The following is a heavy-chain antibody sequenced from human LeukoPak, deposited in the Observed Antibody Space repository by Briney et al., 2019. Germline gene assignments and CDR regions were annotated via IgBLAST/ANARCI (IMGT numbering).Heavy chain of an antibody. CDR1: GYTFTSYD. CDR2: MNPNSGNT. D-gene: IGHD6-19*01. Sequence: GASVKVSCKASGYTFTSYDINWVRQATGQGLEWMGWMNPNSGNTGYAQKFQGRVTMTRNTSISTAYMELSSLRSEDTAVYYCARGGLQWLVGSYGMDVWGQGTTVTVSS. J-gene: IGHJ6*02. CDR3: ARGGLQWLVGSYGMDV. V-gene: IGHV1-8*01.